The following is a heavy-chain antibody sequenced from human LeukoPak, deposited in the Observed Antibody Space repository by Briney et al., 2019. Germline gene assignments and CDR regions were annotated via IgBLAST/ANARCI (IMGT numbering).Heavy chain of an antibody. CDR2: INPNSGDT. D-gene: IGHD6-13*01. CDR3: AREVEGGIAAAGT. V-gene: IGHV1-2*02. CDR1: GYSFTGYY. Sequence: ASVKVSCKASGYSFTGYYMHWVRQAPGQGLEWMGWINPNSGDTNFAQKFQGRVTMTKDTSISTAYMELSRLRSDDKAVYYCAREVEGGIAAAGTWGQGTLVTVSS. J-gene: IGHJ4*02.